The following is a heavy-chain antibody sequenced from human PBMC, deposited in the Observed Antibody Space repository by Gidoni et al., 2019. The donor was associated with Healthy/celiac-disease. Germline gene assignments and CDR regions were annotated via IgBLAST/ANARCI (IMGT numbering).Heavy chain of an antibody. J-gene: IGHJ4*02. D-gene: IGHD2-8*01. V-gene: IGHV3-30*18. CDR2: ISYDGSNK. Sequence: QVQLVESGGGVVQPGRSLRLSCAASGFTFSSYGMHWVRQAPGKGLGWVAVISYDGSNKYYADSVKGRFTISRDNSKNTLYLQMNSLRAEDTAVYYCAKDPGYCTNGVCGSVDYWGQGTLVTVSS. CDR3: AKDPGYCTNGVCGSVDY. CDR1: GFTFSSYG.